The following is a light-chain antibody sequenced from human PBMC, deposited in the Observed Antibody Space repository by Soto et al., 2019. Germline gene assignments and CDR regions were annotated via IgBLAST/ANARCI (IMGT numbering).Light chain of an antibody. CDR3: QQYDTSPRT. CDR2: GAS. V-gene: IGKV3-20*01. Sequence: EIVLTQSPATLSLSPGERATLSCRASQSVSSYLAWYQQKPGQAPRLLIYGASSRATGIPTRFSGSGSGTDFTLTISRLEPEDFAVYYCQQYDTSPRTFGQGTKVEI. CDR1: QSVSSY. J-gene: IGKJ1*01.